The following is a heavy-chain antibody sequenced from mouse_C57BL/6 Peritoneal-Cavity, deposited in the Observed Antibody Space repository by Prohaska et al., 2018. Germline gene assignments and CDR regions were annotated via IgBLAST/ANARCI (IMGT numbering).Heavy chain of an antibody. J-gene: IGHJ2*01. D-gene: IGHD1-1*01. CDR2: IDPSVSYT. Sequence: KASGYTFTSYWMHRVKQRPGQGLEWIGEIDPSVSYTNYNQKFKGKATLTVDKSSSTAYMQLSSLTSEDSAVYYCARWYYGSSFDYWGQGTTLTVSS. V-gene: IGHV1-69*02. CDR1: GYTFTSYW. CDR3: ARWYYGSSFDY.